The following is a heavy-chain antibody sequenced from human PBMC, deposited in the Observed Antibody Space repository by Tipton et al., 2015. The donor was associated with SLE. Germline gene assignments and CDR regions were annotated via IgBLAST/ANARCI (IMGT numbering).Heavy chain of an antibody. Sequence: QLVQSGAEVKKPGASVKVSCKASGYTFTGYYMHWVRQAPGQGLEWMGWMNPNSGNTGYAQKFQGRVTITRNTSISTAYMELSSLRSEDTAVYYCARGGIRRGSLWFDPWGQGTLVTVSS. V-gene: IGHV1-8*02. CDR2: MNPNSGNT. CDR1: GYTFTGYY. CDR3: ARGGIRRGSLWFDP. D-gene: IGHD5-12*01. J-gene: IGHJ5*02.